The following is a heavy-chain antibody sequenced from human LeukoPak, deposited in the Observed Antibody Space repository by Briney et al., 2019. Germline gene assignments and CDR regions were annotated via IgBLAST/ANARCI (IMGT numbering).Heavy chain of an antibody. CDR3: ARSLKWELELRGVFDY. Sequence: PSETLSLTCTVSGGSISSSSYYWGWIRQPPGKGLEWIGSIYYSGSTYYNPSLKSRVTISVDTSKNQFSLKLSSVTAADTAVYYCARSLKWELELRGVFDYWGQGTLVTVSS. V-gene: IGHV4-39*01. J-gene: IGHJ4*02. CDR1: GGSISSSSYY. CDR2: IYYSGST. D-gene: IGHD1-7*01.